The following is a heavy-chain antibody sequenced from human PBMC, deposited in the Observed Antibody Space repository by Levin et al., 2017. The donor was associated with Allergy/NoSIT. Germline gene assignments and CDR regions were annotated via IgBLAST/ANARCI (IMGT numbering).Heavy chain of an antibody. CDR1: GGTFSSYA. Sequence: ASVKVSCKASGGTFSSYAISWVRQAPGQGLEWMGGIIPIFGTANYAQKFQGRVTITADESTSTAYMELSSLRSEDTAVYYCARRLYDSSGPHFDYWGQGTLVTVSS. V-gene: IGHV1-69*13. CDR3: ARRLYDSSGPHFDY. D-gene: IGHD3-22*01. J-gene: IGHJ4*02. CDR2: IIPIFGTA.